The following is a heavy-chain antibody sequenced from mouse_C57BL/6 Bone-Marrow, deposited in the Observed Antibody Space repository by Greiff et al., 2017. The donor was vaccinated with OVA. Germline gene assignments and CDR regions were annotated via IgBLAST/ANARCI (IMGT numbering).Heavy chain of an antibody. D-gene: IGHD2-12*01. Sequence: QVQLQQSGAELARPGASVKLSCKASGYTFTSYGISWVKQRTGQGLEWIGEIYPRSGNTYYNEKFKGKATLTADKSSSTAYMELRSLTSEDSAVYFCAREGCYPAWFAYWGQGTLVTVSA. CDR2: IYPRSGNT. V-gene: IGHV1-81*01. CDR1: GYTFTSYG. J-gene: IGHJ3*01. CDR3: AREGCYPAWFAY.